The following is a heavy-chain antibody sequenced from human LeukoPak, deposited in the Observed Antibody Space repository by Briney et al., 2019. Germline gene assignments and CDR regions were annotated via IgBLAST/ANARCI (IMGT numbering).Heavy chain of an antibody. CDR3: ANGAGGYYDSSGYSFDY. J-gene: IGHJ4*02. D-gene: IGHD3-22*01. CDR1: GFTFSDYW. V-gene: IGHV3-74*01. CDR2: INTDGSIT. Sequence: PGGSLRLSCAASGFTFSDYWIHWVRHAPGKGLVWVSRINTDGSITNYADSVKGRFSISRGNSKNTLYLQMNSLRAEDTAVYYCANGAGGYYDSSGYSFDYWGQGTLVTVSS.